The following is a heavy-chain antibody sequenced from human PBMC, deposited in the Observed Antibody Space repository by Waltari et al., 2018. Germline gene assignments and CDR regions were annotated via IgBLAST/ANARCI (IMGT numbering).Heavy chain of an antibody. V-gene: IGHV4-31*01. CDR3: ARGRIVVVPAATYNWFDP. D-gene: IGHD2-2*01. J-gene: IGHJ5*02. CDR1: GGSISRGGYF. CDR2: IYYSGST. Sequence: QVQLQESGPGLVKPSQTLSLTCTVSGGSISRGGYFWSWIRQPPGRGLEWIGYIYYSGSTYYNPSLKSLVTISVDTSKNQFSLKLSSVTAADTAVYYCARGRIVVVPAATYNWFDPWGQGTLVTVSS.